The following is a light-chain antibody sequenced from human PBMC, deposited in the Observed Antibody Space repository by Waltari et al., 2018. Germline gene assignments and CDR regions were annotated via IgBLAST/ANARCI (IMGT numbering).Light chain of an antibody. V-gene: IGKV3-20*01. J-gene: IGKJ2*01. Sequence: EIVLTQSPGTLSLSPGERATLSCRASQSVTSNYLAWYQQKPGQAPRLLIYGASSRATDIPGRFSGSGSGTDFTLTISRLEPEEFAVYYCQHYGSSPETFGQGTKLEIK. CDR1: QSVTSNY. CDR3: QHYGSSPET. CDR2: GAS.